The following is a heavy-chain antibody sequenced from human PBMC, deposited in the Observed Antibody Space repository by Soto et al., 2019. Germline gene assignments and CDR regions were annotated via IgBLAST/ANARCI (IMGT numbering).Heavy chain of an antibody. V-gene: IGHV2-5*02. CDR3: AHTMAPRIFDS. Sequence: QITLKEAGPTLVKPTQTLTLTCSFSGFSLITSGVGVGWIRQPPGKALEGLALIYWDDDTGYSTSLRSRLTITKDTSRNQVVLTMTNMDPADTATYYCAHTMAPRIFDSWGQGTLVTVSS. CDR1: GFSLITSGVG. J-gene: IGHJ4*02. CDR2: IYWDDDT.